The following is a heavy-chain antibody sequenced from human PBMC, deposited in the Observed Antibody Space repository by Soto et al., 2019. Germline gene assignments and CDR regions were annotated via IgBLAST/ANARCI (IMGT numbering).Heavy chain of an antibody. Sequence: GXSVKVSCKASGYPFTSCGIIWGRQATGQGLEWMGWISAYNGNTNYAQKLQGRVTMTTDTSTSTAYMELRSLRSDDTAVYYCARSGAGYSSSWQYYYYGMDAWGQGTTVTV. CDR2: ISAYNGNT. CDR3: ARSGAGYSSSWQYYYYGMDA. D-gene: IGHD6-13*01. J-gene: IGHJ6*02. V-gene: IGHV1-18*01. CDR1: GYPFTSCG.